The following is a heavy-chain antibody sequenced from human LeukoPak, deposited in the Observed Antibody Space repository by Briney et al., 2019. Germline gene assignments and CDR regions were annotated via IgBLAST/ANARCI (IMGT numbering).Heavy chain of an antibody. CDR1: GSTFSSYW. CDR2: INSDGSST. D-gene: IGHD2-2*01. Sequence: GGSLRLSCAASGSTFSSYWMNWVRQPPGRGLVWVSRINSDGSSTTYADSVKGRFTISRDNAKNMLYLQMNSLRAEDTAVYYCARSYCSSTSCYGWFDYWGQGTLVTVSS. CDR3: ARSYCSSTSCYGWFDY. J-gene: IGHJ4*02. V-gene: IGHV3-74*01.